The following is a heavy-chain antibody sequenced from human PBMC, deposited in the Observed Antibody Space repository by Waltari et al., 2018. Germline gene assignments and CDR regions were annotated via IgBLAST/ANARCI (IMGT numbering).Heavy chain of an antibody. J-gene: IGHJ4*02. CDR3: ARVKIIMVRGVMHYFDY. D-gene: IGHD3-10*01. CDR1: GASISTGGYY. Sequence: QVQLQESGPGLVKTSETLSLTCTVSGASISTGGYYWSWIRQHPGKGLEWIGYTYYSGITYYNPSLKSRVSISVDTSKSQFSLKLSSVTAADTAVYYCARVKIIMVRGVMHYFDYWGQGALVIVSS. CDR2: TYYSGIT. V-gene: IGHV4-31*03.